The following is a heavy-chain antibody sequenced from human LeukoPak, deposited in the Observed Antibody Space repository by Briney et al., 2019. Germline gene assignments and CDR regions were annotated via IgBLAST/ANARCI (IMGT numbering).Heavy chain of an antibody. CDR2: IYYRGST. CDR3: ARDKYSSSSPDV. J-gene: IGHJ6*04. CDR1: GGSISSSSYY. D-gene: IGHD6-6*01. V-gene: IGHV4-39*07. Sequence: SETLSLTCTVSGGSISSSSYYWGWIRQPPGKGLEWIGSIYYRGSTYYNPSLKSRVTISVDTSKNQFSLKLSSVTAADTAVYYCARDKYSSSSPDVWGKGTTVTVSS.